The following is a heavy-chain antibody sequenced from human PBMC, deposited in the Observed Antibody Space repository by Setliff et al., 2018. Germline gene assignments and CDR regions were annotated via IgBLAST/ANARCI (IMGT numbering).Heavy chain of an antibody. J-gene: IGHJ6*02. Sequence: EASVKVSCKASGYTFTGYYMHWVRQAPGQGLEWMGWINPNSGGTNYAQKFQGWVTMTKDTSISTAYMELSSLRSEDTAVYYCATRPSPRSGSYPGGDYYYYGMDVWGQGTTVTVSS. D-gene: IGHD3-10*01. V-gene: IGHV1-2*04. CDR1: GYTFTGYY. CDR2: INPNSGGT. CDR3: ATRPSPRSGSYPGGDYYYYGMDV.